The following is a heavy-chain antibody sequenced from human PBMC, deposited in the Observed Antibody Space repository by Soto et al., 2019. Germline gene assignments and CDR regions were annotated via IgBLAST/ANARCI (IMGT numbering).Heavy chain of an antibody. CDR3: ARDLYCSGGSCYYPHYYYYGMDV. CDR2: ISSSSSYI. D-gene: IGHD2-15*01. V-gene: IGHV3-21*01. J-gene: IGHJ6*02. CDR1: GFTFSSYS. Sequence: GSLRLSCAASGFTFSSYSMNWVRQAPGKGLEWVSSISSSSSYIYYADSVKGRFTISRDNAKNSLYLQMNSLRAEDTAVYYCARDLYCSGGSCYYPHYYYYGMDVWGQGTTVTVSS.